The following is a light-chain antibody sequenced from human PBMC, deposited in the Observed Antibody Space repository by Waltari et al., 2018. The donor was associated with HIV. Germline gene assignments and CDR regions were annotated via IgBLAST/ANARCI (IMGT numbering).Light chain of an antibody. V-gene: IGLV2-8*01. J-gene: IGLJ2*01. CDR2: EVS. CDR1: SSDVGGYNY. CDR3: SSYGGSNNHVV. Sequence: QSALTQPPSASGSPGQSVTISCTGTSSDVGGYNYVSWYQQHPGKAPKLMIYEVSKWPSGVPDRFSGSKSGNTASLTVSGLQAEDEADYYCSSYGGSNNHVVFGGGTKLTVL.